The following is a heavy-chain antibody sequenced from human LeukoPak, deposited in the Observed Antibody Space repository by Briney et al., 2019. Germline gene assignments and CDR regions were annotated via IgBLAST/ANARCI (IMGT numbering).Heavy chain of an antibody. CDR3: AKDRSTAGEY. CDR1: GFTFSNYV. V-gene: IGHV3-23*01. Sequence: GGSLRLSCAASGFTFSNYVMSWVRQAPGKGLEWVSTIASTGSSIYFADSVMGRFTISRDNSKSTLYLQMNSLRAEDTAVYYCAKDRSTAGEYWGQGTLVTVSS. CDR2: IASTGSSI. J-gene: IGHJ4*02. D-gene: IGHD6-13*01.